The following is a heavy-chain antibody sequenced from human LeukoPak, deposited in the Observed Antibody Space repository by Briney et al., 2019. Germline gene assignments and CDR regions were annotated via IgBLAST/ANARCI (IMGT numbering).Heavy chain of an antibody. D-gene: IGHD4-23*01. J-gene: IGHJ4*02. Sequence: ASVKVSCKASGYTFTGYFIHWVRQAPGQGLEWMGWINPNSGGTNYEQKFQGRVTMTRDTSISTAYMELSRLRSDDTAVYYCAISDYGGKSPPLDYWGQGTLVTVSS. V-gene: IGHV1-2*02. CDR2: INPNSGGT. CDR3: AISDYGGKSPPLDY. CDR1: GYTFTGYF.